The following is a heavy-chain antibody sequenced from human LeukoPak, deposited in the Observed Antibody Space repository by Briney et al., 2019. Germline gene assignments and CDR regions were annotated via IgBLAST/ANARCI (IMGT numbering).Heavy chain of an antibody. CDR3: AREVTVNYYYMDV. Sequence: SETLSLTCAVYGGSFSGYYWSWIRQPPGKGLEWIGEINHSGSTNYNPSLKSRVTISVDTSKNQSSLKLSSVTAADTAVYYCAREVTVNYYYMDVWGKGTTVTVSS. D-gene: IGHD4-11*01. J-gene: IGHJ6*03. CDR1: GGSFSGYY. V-gene: IGHV4-34*01. CDR2: INHSGST.